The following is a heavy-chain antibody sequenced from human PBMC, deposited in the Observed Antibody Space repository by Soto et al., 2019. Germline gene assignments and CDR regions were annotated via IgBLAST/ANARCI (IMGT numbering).Heavy chain of an antibody. CDR3: AKDRGGSGWRFDY. Sequence: EVQLLESGGGLVQPGGSLRLSCAASGCTFGNYAMSWVRQAPGKGLEWVSAITASGGSTYYADSVKGRLTISRDNSKNTLYLQMNSLRAEDTPVYYCAKDRGGSGWRFDYWGQGTLVTVSS. CDR1: GCTFGNYA. J-gene: IGHJ4*02. CDR2: ITASGGST. V-gene: IGHV3-23*01. D-gene: IGHD6-19*01.